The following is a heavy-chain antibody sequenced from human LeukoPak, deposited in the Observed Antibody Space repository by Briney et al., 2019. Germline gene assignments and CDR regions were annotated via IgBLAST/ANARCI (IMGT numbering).Heavy chain of an antibody. J-gene: IGHJ4*02. Sequence: GGSLRLSCAASGFTFSSSAMTWVRQAPGRGLEWVSAISDSGGSTIYTDSVKGRSAISRDNSKNTLYLQMNTLRAEDTAVYYCTKGGSYAPLDYWGQGTLVTVSS. V-gene: IGHV3-23*01. D-gene: IGHD1-26*01. CDR2: ISDSGGST. CDR3: TKGGSYAPLDY. CDR1: GFTFSSSA.